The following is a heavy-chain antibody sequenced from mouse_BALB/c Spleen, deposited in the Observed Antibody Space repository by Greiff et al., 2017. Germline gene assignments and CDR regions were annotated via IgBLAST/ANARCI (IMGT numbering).Heavy chain of an antibody. CDR1: GFTFSSFG. CDR2: ISSGSSTI. V-gene: IGHV5-17*02. J-gene: IGHJ3*01. Sequence: EVHLVESGGGLVQPGGSRKLSCAASGFTFSSFGMHWVRQAPEKGLEWVAYISSGSSTIYYADTVKGRFTISRDNPKNTLFLQMTSLRSEDTAMYYCARGNDYDEGAWFAYWGQGTLVTVSA. D-gene: IGHD2-4*01. CDR3: ARGNDYDEGAWFAY.